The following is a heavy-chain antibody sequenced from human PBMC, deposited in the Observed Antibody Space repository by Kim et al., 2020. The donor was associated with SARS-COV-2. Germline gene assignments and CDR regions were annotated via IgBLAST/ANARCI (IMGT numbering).Heavy chain of an antibody. Sequence: ASVKVSCKASGYTFTSYGISWVRQAPGQGLEWMGWISAYNGNTHYAQKLQGRVTMTTDTSTSTAYMELRSLRSDDTAVYYCASFNTYYDILTGYYGGNYGMDVWGQGTTVTVSS. CDR1: GYTFTSYG. CDR2: ISAYNGNT. D-gene: IGHD3-9*01. CDR3: ASFNTYYDILTGYYGGNYGMDV. J-gene: IGHJ6*02. V-gene: IGHV1-18*01.